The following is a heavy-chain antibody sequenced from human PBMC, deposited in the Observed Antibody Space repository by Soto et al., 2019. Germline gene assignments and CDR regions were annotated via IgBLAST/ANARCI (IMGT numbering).Heavy chain of an antibody. D-gene: IGHD3-3*01. CDR3: ARHFGATYYDFWGGPNDYYYYYMDV. V-gene: IGHV4-39*01. CDR1: GGSISSSSYY. Sequence: KPSETLSLTCTVSGGSISSSSYYWGWIRQPPGKGLEWIGSIYYSGSTYYNPSLKSRVTISVDTSKNQFSLKLSSLTAADTAVYYCARHFGATYYDFWGGPNDYYYYYMDVWGKGTTVTVSS. J-gene: IGHJ6*03. CDR2: IYYSGST.